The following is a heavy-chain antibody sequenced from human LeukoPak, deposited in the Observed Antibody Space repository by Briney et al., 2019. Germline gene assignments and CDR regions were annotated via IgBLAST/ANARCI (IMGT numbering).Heavy chain of an antibody. J-gene: IGHJ4*02. V-gene: IGHV3-7*01. CDR2: IRPDGNDG. D-gene: IGHD7-27*01. CDR1: GFTFSHYW. CDR3: ARADWGSIDY. Sequence: PGGSLRLSCAASGFTFSHYWMAWVRQAPGKGLEWVAIIRPDGNDGSYVDSVKGRFTISRDNAKNSLYLQLNSLRAEDTAVYFCARADWGSIDYWGQGALVTVSS.